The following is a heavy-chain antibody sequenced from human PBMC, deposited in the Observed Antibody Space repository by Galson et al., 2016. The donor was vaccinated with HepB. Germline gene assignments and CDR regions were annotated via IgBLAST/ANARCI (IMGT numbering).Heavy chain of an antibody. CDR2: IYYSGST. D-gene: IGHD5-12*01. Sequence: ETLSLTCNVSGGSISSFYYWNWIRQPPGKGLEWIGYIYYSGSTNYNPSLKGRVTISVDTSKNQFSLRLTSVTAADTAVYYCARGGYGGSDSLDPWGQGTLVTVSS. CDR1: GGSISSFYY. J-gene: IGHJ5*02. CDR3: ARGGYGGSDSLDP. V-gene: IGHV4-59*01.